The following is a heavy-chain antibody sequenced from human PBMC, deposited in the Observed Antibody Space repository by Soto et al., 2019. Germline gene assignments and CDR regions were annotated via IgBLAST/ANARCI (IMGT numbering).Heavy chain of an antibody. V-gene: IGHV3-23*01. Sequence: GGSLRLSCAASGFTFSSYAMSWVRQAPGKGLEWVSAISGRGGSTYYADSVKGRFTISRDNSKNTLYLQMNSLRAEDTAIYYCSKARIAAAVLYGMDVWGQGTTVTVS. D-gene: IGHD6-13*01. J-gene: IGHJ6*02. CDR3: SKARIAAAVLYGMDV. CDR2: ISGRGGST. CDR1: GFTFSSYA.